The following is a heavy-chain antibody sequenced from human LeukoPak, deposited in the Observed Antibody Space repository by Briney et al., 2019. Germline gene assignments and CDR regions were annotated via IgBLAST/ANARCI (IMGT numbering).Heavy chain of an antibody. CDR1: GGSINISDYY. Sequence: SETLSLTCTVSGGSINISDYYWGWIRQPPGKGLEWIGEINHGGSTNYNPSLKSRVTISVDTSKNQFSLKLSSVTAADTAVYYCAWAAAGFDPWGQGTLVTVSS. CDR2: INHGGST. CDR3: AWAAAGFDP. V-gene: IGHV4-39*07. D-gene: IGHD6-13*01. J-gene: IGHJ5*02.